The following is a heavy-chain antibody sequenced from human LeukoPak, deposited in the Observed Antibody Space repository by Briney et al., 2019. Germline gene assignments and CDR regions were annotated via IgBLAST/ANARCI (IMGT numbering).Heavy chain of an antibody. CDR1: GYTFTSYA. CDR3: ARAMDYYDSSDY. Sequence: VASVKVSCKASGYTFTSYAMHWVRQAPGQRLEWMGWINAGNGNTKYSQKFQGRVTITRDTSASTAYMELSSPRSEDTAVYYCARAMDYYDSSDYWGQGTLVTVSS. J-gene: IGHJ4*02. V-gene: IGHV1-3*01. CDR2: INAGNGNT. D-gene: IGHD3-22*01.